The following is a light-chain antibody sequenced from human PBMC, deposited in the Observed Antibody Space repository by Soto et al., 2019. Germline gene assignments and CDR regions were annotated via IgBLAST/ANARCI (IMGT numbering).Light chain of an antibody. CDR3: AAWDDSLSAVV. Sequence: QSVLTQPPSASGSPGQRVTISCSGSSSNIGSNYVYWYQQLPGSAPKLLIYRNDQRPSGVPDQFSASKSGTAASLAISGLRSEDEADYHCAAWDDSLSAVVFGGGTKLTVL. V-gene: IGLV1-47*01. CDR2: RND. CDR1: SSNIGSNY. J-gene: IGLJ2*01.